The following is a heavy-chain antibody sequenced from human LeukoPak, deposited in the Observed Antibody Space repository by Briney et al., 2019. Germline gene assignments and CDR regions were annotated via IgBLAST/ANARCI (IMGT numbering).Heavy chain of an antibody. CDR2: ISGSGGSGSGGRT. J-gene: IGHJ4*02. CDR1: GFTFSNYA. Sequence: GGSLRLSCAASGFTFSNYAMSWVRQAPGKGLEWVSGISGSGGSGSGGRTYYADSVKGRFTISRDNSKDTLYLQMNSLRAEDTAVFYCAKAKGTSIYLLDFWGQGTLVTVSS. D-gene: IGHD4-11*01. CDR3: AKAKGTSIYLLDF. V-gene: IGHV3-23*01.